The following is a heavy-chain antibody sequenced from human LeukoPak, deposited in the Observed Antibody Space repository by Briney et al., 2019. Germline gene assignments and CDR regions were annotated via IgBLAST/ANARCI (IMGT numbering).Heavy chain of an antibody. CDR1: GGSISSGDYY. D-gene: IGHD3-22*01. Sequence: ESSETLSLTCTVSGGSISSGDYYLSWIRQPPGKGLEWIAYMYYSGSTYYNPSLKSRVTMSADTSKNQLSLKLSSVTAADTAVYYCARPYYYDSRIDPWGQGILVTVSS. CDR2: MYYSGST. J-gene: IGHJ5*02. CDR3: ARPYYYDSRIDP. V-gene: IGHV4-30-4*08.